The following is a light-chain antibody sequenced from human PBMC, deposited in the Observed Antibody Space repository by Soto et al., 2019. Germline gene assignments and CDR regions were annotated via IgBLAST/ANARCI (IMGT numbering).Light chain of an antibody. CDR2: DAS. V-gene: IGKV3-11*01. J-gene: IGKJ2*01. CDR1: QSVSRY. CDR3: QQRSNWPHT. Sequence: EIVLTQSPATLSLSPVERATLSCRSSQSVSRYLAWYQPKPGQAPRLLIYDASNRATGIPARFSGSGSGTDFTLTSSSLEREDFAVYYCQQRSNWPHTFGQGTKLEIK.